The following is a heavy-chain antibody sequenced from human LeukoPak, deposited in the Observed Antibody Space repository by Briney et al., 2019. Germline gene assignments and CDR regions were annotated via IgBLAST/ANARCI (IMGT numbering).Heavy chain of an antibody. CDR2: MNPNSGNT. CDR1: GYTFTSYD. J-gene: IGHJ4*02. D-gene: IGHD2-15*01. Sequence: ASVKVSCKASGYTFTSYDINWVRQATGQGLEWMVWMNPNSGNTGYAQKFQGRVTMTRNTSISTAYMELSSLRSEDTAVYYCARAGVQDIVVVVAATELDYWGQGTLVTVSS. CDR3: ARAGVQDIVVVVAATELDY. V-gene: IGHV1-8*01.